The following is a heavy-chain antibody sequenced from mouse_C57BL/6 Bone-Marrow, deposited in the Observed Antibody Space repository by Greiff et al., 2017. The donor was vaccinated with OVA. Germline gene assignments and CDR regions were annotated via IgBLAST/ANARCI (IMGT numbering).Heavy chain of an antibody. D-gene: IGHD2-5*01. Sequence: QVHVKQPGAELVRPGTSVKLSCKASGYTFTSYWMHWVKQRPGQGLEWIGVIDPSDSYTNYNQKFKGKATLTVDTSSSTAYMQLSSLTSEDSAVYYCARRYYSNYEFAYWGQGTLVTVSA. CDR3: ARRYYSNYEFAY. V-gene: IGHV1-59*01. J-gene: IGHJ3*01. CDR1: GYTFTSYW. CDR2: IDPSDSYT.